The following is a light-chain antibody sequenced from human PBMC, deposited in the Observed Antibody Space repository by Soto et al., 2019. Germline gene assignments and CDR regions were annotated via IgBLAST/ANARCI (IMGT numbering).Light chain of an antibody. Sequence: EIVLTQSPATLSFSPGERATLSCGASADVSSSYVAWYQQKSGLAPRLLIHDASSRATGIPDRFSGSKSGTDFTLTIRRLEPEDAGVYYCQQYGSSPITFGQGTRLDLK. CDR2: DAS. CDR3: QQYGSSPIT. CDR1: ADVSSSY. J-gene: IGKJ5*01. V-gene: IGKV3D-20*01.